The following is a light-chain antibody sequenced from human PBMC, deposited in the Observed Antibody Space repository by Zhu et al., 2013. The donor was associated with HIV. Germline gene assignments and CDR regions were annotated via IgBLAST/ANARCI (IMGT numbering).Light chain of an antibody. CDR2: DDD. CDR1: SIGTLT. V-gene: IGLV3-21*02. Sequence: SYVLAQPPSVSVAPGQTASLTCGGDSIGTLTVSWYQQRPGQAPVLVVYDDDDRPSGVPERFSGSNSGDTATLTISRVEVGDEADYYCQVCDGGSDWVFGGGTKLTVL. J-gene: IGLJ3*02. CDR3: QVCDGGSDWV.